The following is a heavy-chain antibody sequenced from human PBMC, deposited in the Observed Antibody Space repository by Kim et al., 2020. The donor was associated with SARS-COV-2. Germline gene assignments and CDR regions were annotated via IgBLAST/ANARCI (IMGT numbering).Heavy chain of an antibody. D-gene: IGHD6-13*01. V-gene: IGHV4-31*03. CDR2: IYYSGST. CDR3: ARKGGSPAAAGTVAPFDP. J-gene: IGHJ5*02. Sequence: SETLSLTCTVSGGSISSGGYYWSWIRQHPGKGLEWIGYIYYSGSTYYNPSLKSRVTISVDTSKNQFSLKLSSVTAADTAVYYCARKGGSPAAAGTVAPFDPWGQGTLVTVSS. CDR1: GGSISSGGYY.